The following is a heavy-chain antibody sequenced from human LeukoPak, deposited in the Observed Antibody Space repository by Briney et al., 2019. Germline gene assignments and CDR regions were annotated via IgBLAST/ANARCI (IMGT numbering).Heavy chain of an antibody. J-gene: IGHJ3*02. Sequence: PGVSLRLSCAASGFTFSTYSMNWVRQAPGKGLEWVSYISSSSTAIYYADSVKGRFTISRDNAKNSLYLQMNSLRDEDTAVYYCAREYSSSSGRAFDIWGQGTMVTVSS. V-gene: IGHV3-48*02. CDR3: AREYSSSSGRAFDI. CDR1: GFTFSTYS. CDR2: ISSSSTAI. D-gene: IGHD6-6*01.